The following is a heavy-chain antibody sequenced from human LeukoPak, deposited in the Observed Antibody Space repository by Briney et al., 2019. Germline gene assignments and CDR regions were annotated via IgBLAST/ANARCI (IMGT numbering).Heavy chain of an antibody. CDR3: ARPTLRVVQLWSPENDAFDI. J-gene: IGHJ3*02. D-gene: IGHD5-18*01. Sequence: PSETLSLTCTVSGGSISSSSYYWGWIRQPPGKGLEWIGSIYYSGSTYYNPSLKSRVTISVDTSKNQFSLKLSSVTAADTAVYYCARPTLRVVQLWSPENDAFDIWGQGTMVTVSS. CDR2: IYYSGST. CDR1: GGSISSSSYY. V-gene: IGHV4-39*07.